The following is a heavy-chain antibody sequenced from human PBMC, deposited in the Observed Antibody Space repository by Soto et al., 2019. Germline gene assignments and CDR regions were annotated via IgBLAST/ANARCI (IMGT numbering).Heavy chain of an antibody. V-gene: IGHV4-59*08. CDR2: IYYSGST. J-gene: IGHJ6*03. CDR3: AGRDCSGTNCYYLDYYYMDV. CDR1: GGSFSSYY. Sequence: QVQLQESGPGLVRPSETLSLTCTVSGGSFSSYYWTWIRQSPGKGRVGIGYIYYSGSTDYNPSLRSRLAISIDTSKNQFSLRLNSMTAADTAVYYCAGRDCSGTNCYYLDYYYMDVWGKGTTVTVSS. D-gene: IGHD2-2*01.